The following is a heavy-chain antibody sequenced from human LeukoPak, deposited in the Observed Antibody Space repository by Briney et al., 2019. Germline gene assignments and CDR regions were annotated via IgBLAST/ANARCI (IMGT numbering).Heavy chain of an antibody. Sequence: ASVKVSCKASGYTFTSYYMYWVRQAPGQGLEWMGIINPNRGSTSYAQKFQGRVTMTRDMSTSTVYMELSSLGSEDTAVYYCATFSGYCSSTSCFNFDYWGQGTLVTVSS. CDR1: GYTFTSYY. V-gene: IGHV1-46*01. CDR3: ATFSGYCSSTSCFNFDY. D-gene: IGHD2-2*01. CDR2: INPNRGST. J-gene: IGHJ4*02.